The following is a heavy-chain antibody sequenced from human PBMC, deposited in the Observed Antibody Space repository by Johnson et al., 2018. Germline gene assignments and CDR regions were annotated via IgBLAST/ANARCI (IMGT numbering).Heavy chain of an antibody. CDR2: LKNKRDGGTT. Sequence: VQLVESGGGLVEPGGSLRLSCAASGFNFIDSWMNWVRQAPGKGLEWVGLLKNKRDGGTTDHAAHVKGRFIISRDDSKNTVYLQMNSLKTEDTAVYYCTADYLGSDLIWGQGTMVTVSA. V-gene: IGHV3-15*07. J-gene: IGHJ3*02. CDR1: GFNFIDSW. CDR3: TADYLGSDLI. D-gene: IGHD3-10*01.